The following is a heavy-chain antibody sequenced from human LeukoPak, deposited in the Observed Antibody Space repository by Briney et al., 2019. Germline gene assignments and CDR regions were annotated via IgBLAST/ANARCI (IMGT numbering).Heavy chain of an antibody. CDR2: VHNVGST. D-gene: IGHD6-19*01. Sequence: SETLSLTCTVSVVSTTNGIYYWAWIRQSPGKGLEWIGSVHNVGSTYYNLSLRSRVTMSIDTSKNQFSLRLNSVTAADTAVYYCARHAEYNSGWHFYLDHWGQGILVTVSS. CDR1: VVSTTNGIYY. CDR3: ARHAEYNSGWHFYLDH. V-gene: IGHV4-39*01. J-gene: IGHJ4*02.